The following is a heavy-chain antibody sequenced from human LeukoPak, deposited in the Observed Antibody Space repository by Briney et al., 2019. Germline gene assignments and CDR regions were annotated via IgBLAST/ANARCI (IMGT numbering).Heavy chain of an antibody. Sequence: GASVKVSCKASGYTFTGYYMHWVRQAPRHGLEWSGWINPDNGGTNFAQKFQGRVTMTSDTSISTAYMELSRLTSDDTAVYYCARGESVSDYYYGMDVWGQETTVTVSS. CDR1: GYTFTGYY. V-gene: IGHV1-2*02. D-gene: IGHD2-21*01. CDR3: ARGESVSDYYYGMDV. CDR2: INPDNGGT. J-gene: IGHJ6*02.